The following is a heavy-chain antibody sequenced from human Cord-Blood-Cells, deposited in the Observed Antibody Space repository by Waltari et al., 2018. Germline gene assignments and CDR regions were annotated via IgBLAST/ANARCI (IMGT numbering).Heavy chain of an antibody. J-gene: IGHJ4*02. CDR1: GGTFRRYA. Sequence: QVQLVQSGAEVKKPGSSVKVSCKASGGTFRRYAISWVRQAPEQGLEWMGGIIPIFGTANYAQKFQGRVTITADESTSTAYMELSSLRSEDTAVYYCARVPAYYCSGGSCYFDYWGQGTLVTVSS. CDR2: IIPIFGTA. D-gene: IGHD2-15*01. CDR3: ARVPAYYCSGGSCYFDY. V-gene: IGHV1-69*01.